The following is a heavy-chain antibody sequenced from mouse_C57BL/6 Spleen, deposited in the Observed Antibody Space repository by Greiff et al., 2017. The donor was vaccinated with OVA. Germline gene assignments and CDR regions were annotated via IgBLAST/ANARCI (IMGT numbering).Heavy chain of an antibody. V-gene: IGHV1-9*01. CDR3: ARWVYDGYYDYAMDY. CDR2: ILPGSGST. J-gene: IGHJ4*01. Sequence: VKLMESGAELMKPGASVKLSCKATGYTFTGYWIEWVKQRPGHGLEWIGEILPGSGSTNYNEKFKGKATFTADTSSNTAYMKLSSLTTEDSAIYYCARWVYDGYYDYAMDYWGQGTSVTVSS. D-gene: IGHD2-3*01. CDR1: GYTFTGYW.